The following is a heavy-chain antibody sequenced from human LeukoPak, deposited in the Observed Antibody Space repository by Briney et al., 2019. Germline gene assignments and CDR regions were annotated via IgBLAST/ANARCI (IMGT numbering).Heavy chain of an antibody. CDR3: ARDGPDYGDYVNFDY. D-gene: IGHD4-17*01. J-gene: IGHJ4*02. CDR2: ISDYNGKT. CDR1: GYMFTNYG. V-gene: IGHV1-18*04. Sequence: ASVKVSCKASGYMFTNYGISWVRQAPGQGLEWMGWISDYNGKTNYAQKLQGRVTMTTDTSTSTAYMELRSLKSDDTAVYYCARDGPDYGDYVNFDYWGQGTLVTVSS.